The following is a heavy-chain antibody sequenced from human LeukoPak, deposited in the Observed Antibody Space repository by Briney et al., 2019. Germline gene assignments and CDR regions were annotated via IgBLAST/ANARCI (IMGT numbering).Heavy chain of an antibody. D-gene: IGHD6-13*01. CDR3: ASRGGIAAAGTSAFDI. V-gene: IGHV4-39*01. CDR2: IYYSGST. CDR1: GGSISSSSYY. J-gene: IGHJ3*02. Sequence: PSETLSLTCTVSGGSISSSSYYWGWTRQPPGKGLEWIGSIYYSGSTYYNPSLKSRVTISVDTSKNQFSLKLSSVTAADTAVYYCASRGGIAAAGTSAFDIWGQGTMVTVSS.